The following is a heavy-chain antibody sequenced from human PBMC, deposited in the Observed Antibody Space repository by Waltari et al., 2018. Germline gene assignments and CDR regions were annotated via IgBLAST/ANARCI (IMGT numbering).Heavy chain of an antibody. D-gene: IGHD6-13*01. Sequence: QVTLRESGPALVKPTQTLTLTCTFSGFSLSTIGMCVSWIRQPPGKAREWFALIDWDDDKYDSTSLKTRCTITKDTSKNQVVLTKTNMDPVDTATYYCARTLIPTLYSSSWYGMMDVWGQGTTVTVSS. J-gene: IGHJ6*02. V-gene: IGHV2-70*01. CDR1: GFSLSTIGMC. CDR3: ARTLIPTLYSSSWYGMMDV. CDR2: IDWDDDK.